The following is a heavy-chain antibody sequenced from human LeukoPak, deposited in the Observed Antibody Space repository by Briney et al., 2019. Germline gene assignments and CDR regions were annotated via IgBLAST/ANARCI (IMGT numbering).Heavy chain of an antibody. J-gene: IGHJ6*02. Sequence: GASVKVSCKASGGTFSSYAISWVRQAPGQGLEWMGGIIPIFGTANYAQKFQGRVTITADESTSTAYMELSSLRSEDTAVYYCARDGTYSYGHYYYYGMDVWGQGTTVTVSS. D-gene: IGHD5-18*01. CDR1: GGTFSSYA. CDR2: IIPIFGTA. V-gene: IGHV1-69*13. CDR3: ARDGTYSYGHYYYYGMDV.